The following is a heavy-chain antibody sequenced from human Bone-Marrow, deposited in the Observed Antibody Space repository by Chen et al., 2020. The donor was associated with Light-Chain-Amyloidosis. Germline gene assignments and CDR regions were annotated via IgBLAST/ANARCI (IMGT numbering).Heavy chain of an antibody. CDR1: GGSISSYY. Sequence: QVQLQESGPGLVKPSETLSLTCTVSGGSISSYYWSWIRQPPGKGLEWIGYIYYSGSTNYNPSLKSRVTISVDTSKNQFSLKLSSVTAADTAVYYCARDAGGITGTRGYGMDVWGQGTTVTVSS. D-gene: IGHD1-7*01. J-gene: IGHJ6*02. CDR2: IYYSGST. CDR3: ARDAGGITGTRGYGMDV. V-gene: IGHV4-59*01.